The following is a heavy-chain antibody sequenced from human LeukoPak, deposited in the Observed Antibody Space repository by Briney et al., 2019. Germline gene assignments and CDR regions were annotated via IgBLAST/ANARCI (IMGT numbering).Heavy chain of an antibody. CDR2: INPNSGGT. Sequence: ASVKVSCKASGYTITNNGISWVRQAPGQGLEWMGVINPNSGGTNYAQKFQGRVTMTRDTSKNQFSLKLSSVTAADTAVYYCARRHVVGSGWYVTYDYWGQGTLVTVSS. D-gene: IGHD6-19*01. CDR1: GYTITNNG. J-gene: IGHJ4*02. CDR3: ARRHVVGSGWYVTYDY. V-gene: IGHV1-2*02.